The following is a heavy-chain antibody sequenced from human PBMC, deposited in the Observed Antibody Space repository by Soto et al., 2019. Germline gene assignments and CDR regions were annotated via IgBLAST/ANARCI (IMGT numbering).Heavy chain of an antibody. J-gene: IGHJ6*02. Sequence: GESLKISCKGSGYNFITDWISWVRQMPGKGLEWMGRIDPTDSYTKYSPSFEGHVTISADKSIRTAYLQWSSLKASDSAVYYCVRPSRASFALDVWGQGTTVTVSS. CDR2: IDPTDSYT. V-gene: IGHV5-10-1*01. CDR1: GYNFITDW. D-gene: IGHD3-16*01. CDR3: VRPSRASFALDV.